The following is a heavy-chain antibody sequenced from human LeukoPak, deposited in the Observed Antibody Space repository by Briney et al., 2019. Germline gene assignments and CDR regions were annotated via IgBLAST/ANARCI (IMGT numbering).Heavy chain of an antibody. CDR2: IKEDGSET. V-gene: IGHV3-7*01. Sequence: GGSLRLSCAGSGFSFGSFWMNWVRQAPGKGLEWVAHIKEDGSETNYVDSLKGRFTISRDNAKNSLYLQMNSLRAEDTAVYYCARSSYYCFDYWGQGTLVTVSS. D-gene: IGHD2-21*01. CDR1: GFSFGSFW. J-gene: IGHJ4*02. CDR3: ARSSYYCFDY.